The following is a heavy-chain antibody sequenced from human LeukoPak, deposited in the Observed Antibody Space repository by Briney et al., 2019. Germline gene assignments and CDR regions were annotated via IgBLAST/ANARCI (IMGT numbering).Heavy chain of an antibody. CDR3: AKGRDKYQLLSKNWFDP. J-gene: IGHJ5*02. D-gene: IGHD2-2*01. CDR2: ISWNSGSI. V-gene: IGHV3-9*01. CDR1: GFTFDDYA. Sequence: GGSLRLSCAASGFTFDDYAMHWVRQAPGKGMEWVSGISWNSGSIGYADSVKGRFTISRDNAKNSLYLQMNSLRAEDTALYYCAKGRDKYQLLSKNWFDPWGQGTLVTVSS.